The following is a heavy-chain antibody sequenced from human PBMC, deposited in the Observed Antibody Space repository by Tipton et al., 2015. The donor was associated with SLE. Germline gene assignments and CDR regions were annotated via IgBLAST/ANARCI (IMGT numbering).Heavy chain of an antibody. CDR3: ASQNWNYFY. J-gene: IGHJ4*02. Sequence: TLSLTCTVSGGSSTNHYCSWIRQPPGKGLEWIGYLSSSGSTKYNPSLKSRVTMSVDTSKNQFSLRLTSVTAADPALYYCASQNWNYFYWGQGTMVTVSS. CDR1: GGSSTNHY. D-gene: IGHD1-7*01. CDR2: LSSSGST. V-gene: IGHV4-59*11.